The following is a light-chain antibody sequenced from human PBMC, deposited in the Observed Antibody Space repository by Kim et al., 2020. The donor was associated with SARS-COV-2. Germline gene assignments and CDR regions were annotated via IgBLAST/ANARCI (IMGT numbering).Light chain of an antibody. CDR2: ETF. CDR3: QHRTNRV. V-gene: IGKV3-11*01. J-gene: IGKJ5*01. CDR1: QNLGIY. Sequence: LLLSPGEGATLSCRASQNLGIYLAWYQQKPGQSPRLVIYETFNRATGIPPRFSGSGSGTDFTLSISSLEPEDFAIYYCQHRTNRVFGQGTRLEIK.